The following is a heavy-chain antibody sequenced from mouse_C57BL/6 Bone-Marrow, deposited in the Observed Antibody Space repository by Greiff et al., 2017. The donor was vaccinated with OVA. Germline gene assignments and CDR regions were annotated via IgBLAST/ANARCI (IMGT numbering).Heavy chain of an antibody. V-gene: IGHV1-81*01. CDR1: GYTFTSYG. CDR3: ARNDYALYYYAMDY. J-gene: IGHJ4*01. Sequence: VKLQESGAELARPGASVKLSCKASGYTFTSYGISWVKQRTGQGLEWIGEIYPRSGNTYYNEKFKGKATLTADKSSSTAYMELRSLTSEDSAVYFCARNDYALYYYAMDYWGQGTSVTVSS. D-gene: IGHD2-4*01. CDR2: IYPRSGNT.